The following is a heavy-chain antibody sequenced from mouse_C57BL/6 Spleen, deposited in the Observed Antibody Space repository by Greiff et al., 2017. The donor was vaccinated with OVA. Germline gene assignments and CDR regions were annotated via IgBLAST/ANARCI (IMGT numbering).Heavy chain of an antibody. D-gene: IGHD1-1*01. Sequence: QVQLQQPGAELVRPGSSVKLSCKASGYTFTSYWMHWVKQRPIQGLEWIGNIDPSDSETHYNQKFKDKATLTVDKSSSTAYMQLSSLTSEDSAVDYCARGYGSTYFDYWGQGTTLTVSS. CDR3: ARGYGSTYFDY. V-gene: IGHV1-52*01. CDR2: IDPSDSET. J-gene: IGHJ2*01. CDR1: GYTFTSYW.